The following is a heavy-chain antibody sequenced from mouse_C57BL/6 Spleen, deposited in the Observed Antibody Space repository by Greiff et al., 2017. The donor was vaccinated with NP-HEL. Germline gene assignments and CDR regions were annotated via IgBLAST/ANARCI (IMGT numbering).Heavy chain of an antibody. J-gene: IGHJ4*01. CDR3: ARVFDYDYAMDY. V-gene: IGHV3-6*01. CDR1: GYSITSGYY. Sequence: ESGPGLVKPSQSLSLTCSVTGYSITSGYYWNWIRQFPGNKLEWMGYISYDGSNNYNPSLKNRISITRDTSKNQFFLKLNSVTTEDTATYYCARVFDYDYAMDYWGQGTSVTVSS. CDR2: ISYDGSN. D-gene: IGHD2-4*01.